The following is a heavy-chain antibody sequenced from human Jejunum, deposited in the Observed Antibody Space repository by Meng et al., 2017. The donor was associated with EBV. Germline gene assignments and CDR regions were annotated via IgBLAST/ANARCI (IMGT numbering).Heavy chain of an antibody. CDR3: ADLGTSPLGP. Sequence: VQLLESGGGLVQPGGSLRLSCAASGFTFSDHYMDWFRQAPGKGLEWLGLIRNKPRGYTAEYAASVKGRFTISRDDSRNSLYLQMNSLKTEDTAVYYCADLGTSPLGPRGQGTLVTVSS. CDR2: IRNKPRGYTA. V-gene: IGHV3-72*01. J-gene: IGHJ5*02. CDR1: GFTFSDHY. D-gene: IGHD3-16*01.